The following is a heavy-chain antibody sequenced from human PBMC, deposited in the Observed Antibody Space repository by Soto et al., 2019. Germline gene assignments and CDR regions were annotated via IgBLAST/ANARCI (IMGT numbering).Heavy chain of an antibody. CDR3: VRGAADTAMVDS. Sequence: NPSETLSLTCTVSGGSIRSYYWTWIRQPPGKGLEWLGYIFYSGSTFYNPSLKSRVTISIHTSKSQFSLQLTSVTAADTAVYYCVRGAADTAMVDSWGQGTLVTVS. CDR1: GGSIRSYY. D-gene: IGHD5-18*01. V-gene: IGHV4-59*01. CDR2: IFYSGST. J-gene: IGHJ4*02.